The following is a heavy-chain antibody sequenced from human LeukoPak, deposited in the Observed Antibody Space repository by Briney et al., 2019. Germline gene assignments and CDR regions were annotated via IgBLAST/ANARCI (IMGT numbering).Heavy chain of an antibody. CDR3: ARVSFGDYFFDY. CDR2: ISSSSSYI. D-gene: IGHD4-17*01. J-gene: IGHJ4*02. V-gene: IGHV3-21*01. Sequence: GGSLRLSCAASGFTFSSYSMNWVRQAPGNGLEWVSSISSSSSYIYYADSVKGRFTISRDNAKNSLYLQMNSLRAEDTAVYYCARVSFGDYFFDYWGQGTLVTVSS. CDR1: GFTFSSYS.